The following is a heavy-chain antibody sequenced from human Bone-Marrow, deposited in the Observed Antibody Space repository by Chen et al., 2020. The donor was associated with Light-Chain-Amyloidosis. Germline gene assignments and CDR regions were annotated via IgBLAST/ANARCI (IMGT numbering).Heavy chain of an antibody. D-gene: IGHD1-1*01. CDR2: ISDRGSNT. J-gene: IGHJ4*02. CDR3: AKWDWNTNYFDD. V-gene: IGHV3-23*01. CDR1: GFTFSSQP. Sequence: EVQLLESGGGLVQPGGSLRLSCAASGFTFSSQPMSWVRQAPGKGLEWVSGISDRGSNTYYADSMEGRFTVSRDNSKNTLHLQMNILGAEDTAVYYCAKWDWNTNYFDDWGQGTLVTVSS.